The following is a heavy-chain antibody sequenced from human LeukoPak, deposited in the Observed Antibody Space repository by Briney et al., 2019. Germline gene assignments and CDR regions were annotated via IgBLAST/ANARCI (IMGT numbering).Heavy chain of an antibody. D-gene: IGHD6-13*01. CDR2: IGTAGDT. V-gene: IGHV3-13*01. Sequence: GGSLRLSCAASGFTFSSYDMHWVRQATGKGLEWVSAIGTAGDTYYPGSVKGRFTTSRENAKNSLYLQMNSLRAGDTAVYYCARAKSTESWDDAFDIWGQGTMVTVSS. J-gene: IGHJ3*02. CDR1: GFTFSSYD. CDR3: ARAKSTESWDDAFDI.